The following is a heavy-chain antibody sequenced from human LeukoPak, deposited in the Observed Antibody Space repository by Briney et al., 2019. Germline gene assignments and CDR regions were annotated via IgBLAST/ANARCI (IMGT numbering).Heavy chain of an antibody. CDR1: GFTFSSHG. D-gene: IGHD3-22*01. CDR2: ISGSGDNT. Sequence: PGGSLRLSCAASGFTFSSHGMSWVRQAPGKGLEWVSTISGSGDNTYYADSVKGRFTISRDNSKNTLYLQMNSLRAEDTAVYYCAKDFESGYYYTYWGQGTLVTVSS. J-gene: IGHJ4*02. CDR3: AKDFESGYYYTY. V-gene: IGHV3-23*01.